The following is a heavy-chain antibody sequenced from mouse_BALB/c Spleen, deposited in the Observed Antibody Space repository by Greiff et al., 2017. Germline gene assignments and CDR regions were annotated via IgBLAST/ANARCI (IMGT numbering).Heavy chain of an antibody. V-gene: IGHV1-4*02. J-gene: IGHJ1*01. D-gene: IGHD2-13*01. Sequence: QVQLQQSGPELVKPGASVKMSCKASGYTFTSYTMHWVKQRPGQGLEWIGYINPSSGYTEYNQKFKDKTTLTADKSSSTAYMQLSSLTSEDSAVYYCARGLYYGGYFDVWGAGTTVTVSS. CDR1: GYTFTSYT. CDR3: ARGLYYGGYFDV. CDR2: INPSSGYT.